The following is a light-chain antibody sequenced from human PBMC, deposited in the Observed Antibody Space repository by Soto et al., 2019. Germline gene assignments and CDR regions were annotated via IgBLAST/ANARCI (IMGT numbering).Light chain of an antibody. CDR3: QQYGNSPYA. V-gene: IGKV3-20*01. Sequence: EIVLTQSPGTLSLSPGERATLSCRASQSVSSNYLAWYQQKSGQAPRLLIYGASSRATGITDRFSGSGSGTDFTLTISNLEPEDFAVYYCQQYGNSPYAFGQGTELEI. J-gene: IGKJ2*01. CDR2: GAS. CDR1: QSVSSNY.